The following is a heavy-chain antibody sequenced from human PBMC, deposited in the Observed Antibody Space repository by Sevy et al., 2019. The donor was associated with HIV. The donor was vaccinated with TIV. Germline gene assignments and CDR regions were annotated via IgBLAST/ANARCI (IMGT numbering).Heavy chain of an antibody. Sequence: GGSLRLSCAASGFTFSTYWMTWVRQAPGKGLEWVANINQDGSKKNYVDSMKGRFTISRDNAKNYWYVQMNGLRAEDTAVYYCARVGIFEGSESHFRFIDYWGQGILVTVSS. CDR2: INQDGSKK. CDR3: ARVGIFEGSESHFRFIDY. D-gene: IGHD3-10*01. CDR1: GFTFSTYW. J-gene: IGHJ4*02. V-gene: IGHV3-7*01.